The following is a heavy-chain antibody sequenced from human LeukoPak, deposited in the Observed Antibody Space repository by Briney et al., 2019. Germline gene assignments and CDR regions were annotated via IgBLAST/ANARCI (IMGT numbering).Heavy chain of an antibody. CDR2: ISSSGSTI. Sequence: GGSLRLSCAASGFTFSSYVMNWVRQAPGKGLEWVSYISSSGSTIYYADSVKGRFTISRDNAKNSLYLQMNSLRAEDTAVYYCARDRRGDYYYGSGSFYYWGQGTLVTVSS. J-gene: IGHJ4*02. D-gene: IGHD3-10*01. CDR3: ARDRRGDYYYGSGSFYY. CDR1: GFTFSSYV. V-gene: IGHV3-48*03.